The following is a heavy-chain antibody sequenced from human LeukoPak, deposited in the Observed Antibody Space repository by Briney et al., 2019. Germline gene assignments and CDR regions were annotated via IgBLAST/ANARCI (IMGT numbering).Heavy chain of an antibody. CDR1: GFTFSSYA. Sequence: PGGSLRLSCAASGFTFSSYAMSWVRQAPGKGLEWVSYITISGSTIHYADSVKGRFTVSRDNAKNSLYLEMNSLRVEDTAVYYCARTIRNGVFYNWGQGTLVSVSS. CDR2: ITISGSTI. CDR3: ARTIRNGVFYN. J-gene: IGHJ4*02. D-gene: IGHD5-24*01. V-gene: IGHV3-48*03.